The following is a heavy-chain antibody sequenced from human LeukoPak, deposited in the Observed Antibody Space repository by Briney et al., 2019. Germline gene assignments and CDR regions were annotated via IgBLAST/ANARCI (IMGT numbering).Heavy chain of an antibody. CDR1: GGTFSSYA. V-gene: IGHV1-69*13. CDR2: IIPIFGTA. Sequence: SVKVSCKASGGTFSSYAISWVRQAPGQGLEWMGGIIPIFGTANYAQKFQGRVTITADESTYTAYMELSNLRPEDTAIYYCARDLRYGDNSGFNSWGQGTLVTVSS. J-gene: IGHJ4*02. CDR3: ARDLRYGDNSGFNS. D-gene: IGHD3-10*01.